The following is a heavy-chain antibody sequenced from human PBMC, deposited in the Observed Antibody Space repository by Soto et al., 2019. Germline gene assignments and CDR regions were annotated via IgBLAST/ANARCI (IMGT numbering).Heavy chain of an antibody. Sequence: QVQLVQSGAEVKKPGASVKVSCKASGYTFTNYGVSWVRQAPGQGLEWMGWINTYKGNTNYAQKFQGRVTMTTDTSTSTAYMELRSLRSDDTAIYYCAKVQEKWSKFFDYWGHGTLVTVSS. CDR1: GYTFTNYG. J-gene: IGHJ4*01. V-gene: IGHV1-18*01. CDR3: AKVQEKWSKFFDY. D-gene: IGHD2-15*01. CDR2: INTYKGNT.